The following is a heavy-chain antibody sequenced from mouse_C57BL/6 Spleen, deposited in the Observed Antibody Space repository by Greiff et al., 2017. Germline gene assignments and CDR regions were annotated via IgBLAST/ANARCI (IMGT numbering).Heavy chain of an antibody. CDR2: INPNNGGT. J-gene: IGHJ4*01. D-gene: IGHD1-1*01. CDR3: ARGTTVVDYYAMDD. Sequence: EVMLVESGPELVKPGASVKMSCKASGYTFTDYNMHWVKQSHGKSLEWIGYINPNNGGTSYNQKFKGKATLTVNKSSSTAYMELRSLTSEDSAVYYCARGTTVVDYYAMDDWGQGTSVTVSS. V-gene: IGHV1-22*01. CDR1: GYTFTDYN.